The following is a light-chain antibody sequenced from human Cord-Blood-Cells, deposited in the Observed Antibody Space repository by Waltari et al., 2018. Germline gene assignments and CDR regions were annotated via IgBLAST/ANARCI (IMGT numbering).Light chain of an antibody. V-gene: IGLV2-23*02. CDR1: SSDVGSYNL. CDR3: CSYAGSSTYV. J-gene: IGLJ1*01. Sequence: QSALTQPASVSGSPGQSITISCTGTSSDVGSYNLVSWYQQHPGKAPKLMIYEVSKRPSGVSNRISGLLAEDEADYYCCSYAGSSTYVFGTGTKVTVL. CDR2: EVS.